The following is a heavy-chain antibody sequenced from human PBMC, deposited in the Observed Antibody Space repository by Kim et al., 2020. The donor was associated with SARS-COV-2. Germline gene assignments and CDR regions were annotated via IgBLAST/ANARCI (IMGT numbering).Heavy chain of an antibody. D-gene: IGHD2-2*01. CDR2: ISAYNGNT. CDR1: GYTFTSYG. Sequence: ASVKVSCKASGYTFTSYGISWVRQAPGQGLEWMGGISAYNGNTNYAQKLQGRVTMTTDTSTSTAYMELRSLRSDDTAVYYCARDPGYCSSTSCNYWGQGTLVTVSS. V-gene: IGHV1-18*01. J-gene: IGHJ4*02. CDR3: ARDPGYCSSTSCNY.